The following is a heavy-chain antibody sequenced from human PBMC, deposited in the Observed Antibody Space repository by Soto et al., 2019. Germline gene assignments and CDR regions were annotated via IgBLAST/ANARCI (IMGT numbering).Heavy chain of an antibody. D-gene: IGHD1-26*01. CDR1: GDGVSSNSAG. J-gene: IGHJ4*01. CDR3: ARGEQYSGRIFDY. Sequence: QVQLQQSGPGLVKPSQTLSLTCAITGDGVSSNSAGWSWVRQSPSRGLEWLGRTYYRSKWYYEYAEAVRGRITINPDTSKSQHSLQLNSGTPEDTAVYFCARGEQYSGRIFDYWGQGTLVTVSS. CDR2: TYYRSKWYY. V-gene: IGHV6-1*01.